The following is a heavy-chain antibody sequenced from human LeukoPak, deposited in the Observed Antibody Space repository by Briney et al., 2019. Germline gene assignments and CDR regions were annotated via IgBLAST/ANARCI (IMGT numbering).Heavy chain of an antibody. J-gene: IGHJ4*02. CDR3: AKHGEAYGDSRTDY. D-gene: IGHD4-17*01. V-gene: IGHV3-23*01. CDR2: INNSGGRI. Sequence: GGSLRLSCAASGFTFSSYAMSWVRQAPGKGLEWVSSINNSGGRIYYADSVKGRFTIPRDNSKNTLYIQMNSLRAEDTAIYYCAKHGEAYGDSRTDYWGQGTLVTVPS. CDR1: GFTFSSYA.